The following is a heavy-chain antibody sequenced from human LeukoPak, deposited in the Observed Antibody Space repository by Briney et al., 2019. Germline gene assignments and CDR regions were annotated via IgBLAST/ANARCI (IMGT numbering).Heavy chain of an antibody. J-gene: IGHJ6*03. CDR1: GGSISSSSYY. CDR3: ARVLYDFWSGYYLYMDV. V-gene: IGHV4-39*01. Sequence: SETLSLTCTVSGGSISSSSYYWGWIRQPPGKGLEWIGSIYYCGSTYYNPSLKSRVTISVDTSKNQFSLKLSSVTAADTAVYYCARVLYDFWSGYYLYMDVWGKGTTVTVSS. D-gene: IGHD3-3*01. CDR2: IYYCGST.